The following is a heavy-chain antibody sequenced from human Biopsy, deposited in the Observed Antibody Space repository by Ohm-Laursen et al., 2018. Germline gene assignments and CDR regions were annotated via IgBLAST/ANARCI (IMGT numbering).Heavy chain of an antibody. CDR2: IYTSGIT. CDR1: GGSLSSYS. CDR3: ARDRDRRGWFDP. V-gene: IGHV4-4*07. D-gene: IGHD1-14*01. Sequence: SETLSLTCTVSGGSLSSYSWRWIRQPAGKGLEWIGQIYTSGITNYNPSLKSRVTMSVDTSKNKFSLRVSSVTAADTAVYYCARDRDRRGWFDPWGQGTLVTVSS. J-gene: IGHJ5*02.